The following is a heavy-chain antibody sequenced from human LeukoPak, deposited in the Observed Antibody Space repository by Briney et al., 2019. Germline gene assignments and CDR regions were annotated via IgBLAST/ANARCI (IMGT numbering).Heavy chain of an antibody. J-gene: IGHJ4*02. D-gene: IGHD6-13*01. V-gene: IGHV1-2*02. Sequence: ASVKDSCKASGYTFTGYYMHWVRQAPGQGLEWMGWINPSSGGTNYAQKFQGRVTMTRDTSISTAYMELSRLRSDDTAVYYCASEVDSSPGVYWGQGTLVTVSS. CDR2: INPSSGGT. CDR3: ASEVDSSPGVY. CDR1: GYTFTGYY.